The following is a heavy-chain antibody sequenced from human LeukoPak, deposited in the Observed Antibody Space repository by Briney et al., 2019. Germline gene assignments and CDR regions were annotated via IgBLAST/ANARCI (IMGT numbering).Heavy chain of an antibody. CDR2: ISSSSSYI. CDR3: ASSPYDSGFRFDY. V-gene: IGHV3-21*01. Sequence: AGGSLRLSCAASGFTFSSYSMNWVRQAPGKGLEWVSSISSSSSYIYFADSVKGRFTISRDNAKNSLYLQMNSLRAEDTAVYYCASSPYDSGFRFDYWGQGTLVTVSS. D-gene: IGHD3-10*01. CDR1: GFTFSSYS. J-gene: IGHJ4*02.